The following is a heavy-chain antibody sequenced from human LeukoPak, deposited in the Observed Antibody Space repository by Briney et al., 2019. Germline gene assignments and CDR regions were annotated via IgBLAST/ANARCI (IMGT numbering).Heavy chain of an antibody. CDR3: ARDNSGYSGYALDY. CDR2: ISSSSGYI. D-gene: IGHD5-12*01. J-gene: IGHJ4*02. Sequence: GGSLRLSCAASGFTFSNYNINWVRQAPGRGLESVSSISSSSGYIYYADSVKGRFTISRDNAKNSLYLQMNSLRAEDTAVYYCARDNSGYSGYALDYWGQGTLVTVSS. V-gene: IGHV3-21*01. CDR1: GFTFSNYN.